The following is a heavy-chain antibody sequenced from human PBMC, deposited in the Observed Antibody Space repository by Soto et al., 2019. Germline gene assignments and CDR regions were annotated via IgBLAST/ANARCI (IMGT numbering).Heavy chain of an antibody. Sequence: SETLSLTCTVSGGSISSYYWSWIRQPPGKGLEWIGYIYYSGSTNYNPSLKSRVTISLDTSKNQFSLKLSSVTAAVTAVYYCARQGGAPNYYYYYGMDVWGQGTTVTVSS. J-gene: IGHJ6*02. V-gene: IGHV4-59*08. CDR1: GGSISSYY. D-gene: IGHD3-16*01. CDR2: IYYSGST. CDR3: ARQGGAPNYYYYYGMDV.